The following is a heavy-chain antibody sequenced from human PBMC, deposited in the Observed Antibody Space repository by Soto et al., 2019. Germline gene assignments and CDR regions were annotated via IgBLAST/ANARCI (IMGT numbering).Heavy chain of an antibody. J-gene: IGHJ4*02. CDR2: MNPNSNNT. CDR1: GYTFTSYD. CDR3: ARERGGGYFDY. V-gene: IGHV1-8*01. Sequence: QVQLVQSGAEVKKPGASVKVSCKASGYTFTSYDINWVRQATGQGLEWMGWMNPNSNNTGYAQKFQGRLTMTRNTSISPPDRGRRSLRAKAPAVSSCARERGGGYFDYWGQGTLVTVSS. D-gene: IGHD3-16*01.